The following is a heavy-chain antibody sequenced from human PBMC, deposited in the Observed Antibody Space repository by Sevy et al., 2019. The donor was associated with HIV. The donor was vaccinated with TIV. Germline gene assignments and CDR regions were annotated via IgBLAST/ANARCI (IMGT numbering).Heavy chain of an antibody. V-gene: IGHV4-59*01. CDR2: IYYSGST. CDR3: ARVYAAKPYYFDY. CDR1: GGSISRYY. Sequence: SETLSLTCTVSGGSISRYYWSWIRQPPGKGLEWIGYIYYSGSTNYNPSLKRRVTISVDTSKNQFSLKLSSVTAADTAVYYCARVYAAKPYYFDYWGQGTLVTVSS. D-gene: IGHD3-16*01. J-gene: IGHJ4*02.